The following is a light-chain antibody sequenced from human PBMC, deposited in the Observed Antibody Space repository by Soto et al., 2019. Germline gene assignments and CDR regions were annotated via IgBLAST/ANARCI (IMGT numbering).Light chain of an antibody. Sequence: EIVLTQSPATLSLSPGERATLSCRASQSVSSYLAWYQQKPGQAPRPLIYDASTRATGIPARFSGGGSGTEFTLTISSLQSEDFAVYYCQQYNNWWTFGQGTKVDI. CDR2: DAS. CDR3: QQYNNWWT. CDR1: QSVSSY. J-gene: IGKJ1*01. V-gene: IGKV3-15*01.